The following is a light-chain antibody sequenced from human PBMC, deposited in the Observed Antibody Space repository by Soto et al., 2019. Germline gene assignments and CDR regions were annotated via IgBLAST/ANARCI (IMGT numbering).Light chain of an antibody. CDR1: LSVSRA. V-gene: IGKV3-15*01. CDR3: QQYNSYAWT. J-gene: IGKJ1*01. CDR2: GAS. Sequence: EIVFPQSPDTLSLSPGEGATLSCRASLSVSRALAWYQQTHGQAPRLLIYGASNRDTGIPARFSGSGSGTDCTLTISRLQPDDFATYYCQQYNSYAWTFGQGTQVEIK.